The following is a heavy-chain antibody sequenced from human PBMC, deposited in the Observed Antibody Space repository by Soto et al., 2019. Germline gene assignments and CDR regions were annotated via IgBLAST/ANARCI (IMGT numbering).Heavy chain of an antibody. CDR1: GFTFSSYS. D-gene: IGHD3-10*01. CDR3: AKKVNSGSGSQYFDY. J-gene: IGHJ4*02. Sequence: GGSLRLSCVASGFTFSSYSMSWARQAPGKGLEWVSGFRAGGDDGTTYYADSVKGRFTISRDNSKNTLFLQMNSLRAEDTAIYYCAKKVNSGSGSQYFDYFGQGTLVTVYS. CDR2: FRAGGDDGTT. V-gene: IGHV3-23*01.